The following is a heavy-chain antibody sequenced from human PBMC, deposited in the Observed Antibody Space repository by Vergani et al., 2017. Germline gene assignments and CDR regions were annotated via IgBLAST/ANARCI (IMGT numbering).Heavy chain of an antibody. CDR2: IYHSRNT. V-gene: IGHV4-30-2*01. J-gene: IGHJ6*02. CDR1: GGSISSGCYS. CDR3: ARGDCYYVMDV. Sequence: QLQLQEFGSGLVKPSQTLSLTCAVSGGSISSGCYSWSWIRQPPGKGLEWIGYIYHSRNTDYNLSHKSRVTISADRSKNQFSLKLRSVTAADTAVYYCARGDCYYVMDVWGQGTTVTVSS.